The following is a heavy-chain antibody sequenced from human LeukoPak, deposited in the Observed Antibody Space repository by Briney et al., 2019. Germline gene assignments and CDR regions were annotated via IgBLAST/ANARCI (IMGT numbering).Heavy chain of an antibody. Sequence: SETLSLTCTVPGGSISSYYWSWIRQPPGKGLEWIGYIYYSGSTNYNPSLKSRVTISVDTSKNQFSLKLSSVTAADTAVYYCARYDVWGSYRAFDYWGQGTLVTVSS. D-gene: IGHD3-16*02. CDR3: ARYDVWGSYRAFDY. CDR2: IYYSGST. V-gene: IGHV4-59*08. J-gene: IGHJ4*02. CDR1: GGSISSYY.